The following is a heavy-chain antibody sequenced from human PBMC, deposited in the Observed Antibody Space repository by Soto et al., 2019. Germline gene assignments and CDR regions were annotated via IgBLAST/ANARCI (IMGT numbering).Heavy chain of an antibody. V-gene: IGHV4-61*08. CDR1: GGSVGTGAYY. Sequence: PSETLTVTCRFSGGSVGTGAYYWSWIRQPPGKGLEWIGYTLYSGSPNYNPSLQSLQSRVTISVDTSRNQFSLRLTSVTAADTALYYCARHDYYNRTFDIWGQGTLVTVSS. CDR2: TLYSGSP. CDR3: ARHDYYNRTFDI. D-gene: IGHD3-9*01. J-gene: IGHJ3*02.